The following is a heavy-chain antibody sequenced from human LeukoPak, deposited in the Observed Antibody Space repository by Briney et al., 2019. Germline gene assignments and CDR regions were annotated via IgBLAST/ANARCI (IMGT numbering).Heavy chain of an antibody. CDR2: IYTSGST. CDR1: GGSISSYY. J-gene: IGHJ6*03. CDR3: ARGYCSSTSCPKAHYYYYYYMDV. V-gene: IGHV4-4*07. D-gene: IGHD2-2*01. Sequence: SETLSLTCTVSGGSISSYYWSWIRQPAGKGLEWIGRIYTSGSTNYNPSLKSRVTMSVDTSKNQFSLKLSSVTAADTAVYYCARGYCSSTSCPKAHYYYYYYMDVWGKGTTVTVSS.